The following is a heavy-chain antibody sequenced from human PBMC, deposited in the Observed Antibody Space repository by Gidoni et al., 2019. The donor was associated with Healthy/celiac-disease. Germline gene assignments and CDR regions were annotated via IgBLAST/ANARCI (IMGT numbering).Heavy chain of an antibody. CDR1: GFTFSNAW. V-gene: IGHV3-15*01. Sequence: EEQLVESGGGLVTPGGSLSLSCAASGFTFSNAWMSWVRQAPGKGLEWVGRIKSKTDGGTTDYAAPVKGRFTISRDDSKNTLYLQMNSLKTEDTAVYYCTSIGYCSSTSCYTPPGFDYYYGMDVWGQGTTVTVSS. D-gene: IGHD2-2*02. J-gene: IGHJ6*02. CDR3: TSIGYCSSTSCYTPPGFDYYYGMDV. CDR2: IKSKTDGGTT.